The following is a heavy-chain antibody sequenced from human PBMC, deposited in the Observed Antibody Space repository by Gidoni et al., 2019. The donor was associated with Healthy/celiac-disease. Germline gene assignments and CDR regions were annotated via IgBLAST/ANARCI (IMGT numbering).Heavy chain of an antibody. V-gene: IGHV4-61*01. CDR3: ARGGITDFRRQLDY. J-gene: IGHJ4*02. CDR1: GGSVSRGSYY. D-gene: IGHD3-10*01. Sequence: QVQLQASGPGLVKPSETLSLTCTVSGGSVSRGSYYWSWIRQPPGKGLEWIGYSHYSGRTNYNPSLKSRVTISVDTSKNQCSLKLSSVTAADTAVYYCARGGITDFRRQLDYWGQGTLVTVSS. CDR2: SHYSGRT.